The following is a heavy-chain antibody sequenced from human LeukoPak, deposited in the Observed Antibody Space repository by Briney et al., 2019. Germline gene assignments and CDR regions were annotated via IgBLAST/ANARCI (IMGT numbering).Heavy chain of an antibody. CDR3: ASPSVQYSSSSYFDY. Sequence: ASVKVSCKASGYTFTSYGISWVRQAPGQGLEWMGWISAYNGNTNYAQKFQGRVTMTRDTSISTAYMELSRLRSDDTAVYYCASPSVQYSSSSYFDYWGQGTLVTVSS. D-gene: IGHD6-6*01. CDR2: ISAYNGNT. J-gene: IGHJ4*02. V-gene: IGHV1-18*01. CDR1: GYTFTSYG.